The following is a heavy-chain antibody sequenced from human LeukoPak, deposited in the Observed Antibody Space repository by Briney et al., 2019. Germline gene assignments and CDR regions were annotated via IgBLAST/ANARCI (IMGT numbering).Heavy chain of an antibody. V-gene: IGHV4-39*01. CDR1: GGSISRSSYY. CDR2: IYYSNSGKM. J-gene: IGHJ3*02. CDR3: ARRPPALGAFDI. Sequence: PSETLSLTCTVSGGSISRSSYYWGWIRQPPGKGLEWIGSIYYSNSGKMYYNPSLKSRVTISADTSKNQFSLKVSSVTAADTAVYYCARRPPALGAFDIWGQGTMVSVSS.